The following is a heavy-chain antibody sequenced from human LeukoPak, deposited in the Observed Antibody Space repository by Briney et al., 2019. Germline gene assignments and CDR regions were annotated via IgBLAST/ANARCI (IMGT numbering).Heavy chain of an antibody. Sequence: SETLSLTCAVSGGSISTYYWSWIRQPPGKGLEWIGYIHYSGSSNYNPSLKSRVAISLDTSKNQFSLKLSSVTAADTAVYYCARDGSGYYYPHYYFDYWGQGTLVTVSS. CDR2: IHYSGSS. CDR1: GGSISTYY. V-gene: IGHV4-59*01. D-gene: IGHD3-22*01. CDR3: ARDGSGYYYPHYYFDY. J-gene: IGHJ4*02.